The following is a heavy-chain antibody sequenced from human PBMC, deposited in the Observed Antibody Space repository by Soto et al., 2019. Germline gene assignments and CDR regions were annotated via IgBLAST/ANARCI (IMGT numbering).Heavy chain of an antibody. Sequence: AETLSLTCTVSGGSISSYYWSWIRQPPGKGLEWIGYIYYSGSTNYNPSLKSRVTISVDTSKNQFSLKLSSVTAADTAVYYCARELFGRSVWFDPWGQGTLVTVSS. J-gene: IGHJ5*02. D-gene: IGHD3-10*01. CDR3: ARELFGRSVWFDP. CDR2: IYYSGST. V-gene: IGHV4-59*01. CDR1: GGSISSYY.